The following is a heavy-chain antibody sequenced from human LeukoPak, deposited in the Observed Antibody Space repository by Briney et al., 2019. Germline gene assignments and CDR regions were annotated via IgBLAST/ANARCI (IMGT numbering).Heavy chain of an antibody. Sequence: HAGGSLRLSCAASGFTFSSYGMHWVRQAPGKGLEGVAFIRYDGRNKYYTDSVKGRFTISRDNSKNTLYLQMNSLRAEDTAVYYCAKDSQYSATYGQIYWGQGTLVTVSS. V-gene: IGHV3-30*02. CDR2: IRYDGRNK. J-gene: IGHJ4*02. CDR3: AKDSQYSATYGQIY. CDR1: GFTFSSYG. D-gene: IGHD1-26*01.